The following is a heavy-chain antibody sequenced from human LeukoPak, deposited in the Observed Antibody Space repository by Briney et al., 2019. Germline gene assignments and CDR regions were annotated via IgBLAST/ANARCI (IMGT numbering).Heavy chain of an antibody. Sequence: GGSLRLSCAASGFTFSSYGMHWVRQAPGNGLEGVAVIYYDGSNKYYTDSVKVRFTISRDNSKNTLYLQMTSLTAEDTAVYYCARDRGYCSSTSCYRIYYYYYGMDVWGQGTTVTVSS. CDR1: GFTFSSYG. D-gene: IGHD2-2*02. CDR2: IYYDGSNK. CDR3: ARDRGYCSSTSCYRIYYYYYGMDV. V-gene: IGHV3-33*01. J-gene: IGHJ6*02.